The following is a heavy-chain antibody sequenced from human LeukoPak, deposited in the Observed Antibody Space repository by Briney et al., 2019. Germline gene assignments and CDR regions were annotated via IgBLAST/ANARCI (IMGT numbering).Heavy chain of an antibody. J-gene: IGHJ4*02. Sequence: SETLSLTRTVSGGSISSGDYYWSWIRQPPGKGLEWIGYIYYSGSTYYNLSLKSRVTISLDTSKNQFSLNLSSVTAADTAVYYCARTSTYYDFWSGYRDFDYWGQGTLVTVSS. D-gene: IGHD3-3*01. CDR1: GGSISSGDYY. CDR3: ARTSTYYDFWSGYRDFDY. CDR2: IYYSGST. V-gene: IGHV4-30-4*08.